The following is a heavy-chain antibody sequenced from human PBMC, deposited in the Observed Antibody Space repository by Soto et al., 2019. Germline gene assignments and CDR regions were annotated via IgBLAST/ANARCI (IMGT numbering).Heavy chain of an antibody. CDR3: AREGSKFPGWDYYYGMDV. J-gene: IGHJ6*02. V-gene: IGHV1-69*13. D-gene: IGHD6-19*01. CDR2: IIPIFGTA. CDR1: GGTFSSYA. Sequence: SVKVSCKASGGTFSSYAISWVRQAPGQGLEWMGGIIPIFGTANYAQKFQGGVTITADESTSTAYMELSSLRSEDTAVYYCAREGSKFPGWDYYYGMDVWGQGTTVTVSS.